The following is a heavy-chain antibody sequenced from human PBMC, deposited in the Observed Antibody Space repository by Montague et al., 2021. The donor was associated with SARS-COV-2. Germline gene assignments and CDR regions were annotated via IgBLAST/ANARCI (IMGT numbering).Heavy chain of an antibody. Sequence: PALGKPTQTLTLTCTFSGFSLSTSGMCVSWIRQPPGKALEWLARIDWDDDKYYSTSLKTRLTISKDTSKNQVVLTMTNMDLVDTATYYCARMTVAGIPFDYWGQGTLVTVSS. D-gene: IGHD6-19*01. CDR3: ARMTVAGIPFDY. CDR2: IDWDDDK. J-gene: IGHJ4*02. CDR1: GFSLSTSGMC. V-gene: IGHV2-70*11.